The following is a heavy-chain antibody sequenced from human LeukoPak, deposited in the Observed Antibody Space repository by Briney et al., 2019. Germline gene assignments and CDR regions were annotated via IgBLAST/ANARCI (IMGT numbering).Heavy chain of an antibody. CDR1: GGSISSYY. CDR3: ARDGYTTDDFDY. V-gene: IGHV4-4*07. Sequence: SETLSLTCTVSGGSISSYYWSWIRQPAGKGLEWIGRIYTSGSTNYNPSLKSRVTMSVDTFKNQFSLKLSSVTAADTAVYYCARDGYTTDDFDYWGQGTLVTVSS. CDR2: IYTSGST. D-gene: IGHD3-16*02. J-gene: IGHJ4*02.